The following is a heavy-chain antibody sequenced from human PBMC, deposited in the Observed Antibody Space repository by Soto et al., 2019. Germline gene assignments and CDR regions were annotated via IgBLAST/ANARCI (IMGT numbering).Heavy chain of an antibody. V-gene: IGHV1-18*01. CDR1: GSTFTSYG. Sequence: QVQLVQSGAEVKKPGASEKISCKASGSTFTSYGISWVRQAPGQGLEWMGWISAYNGNTNYAQKHHGRVTMTTATSTSTAYMELRSLRSDDTAVYYWARSRLYGEEADSEYWGQGTLVTVSS. CDR3: ARSRLYGEEADSEY. CDR2: ISAYNGNT. J-gene: IGHJ4*02. D-gene: IGHD4-17*01.